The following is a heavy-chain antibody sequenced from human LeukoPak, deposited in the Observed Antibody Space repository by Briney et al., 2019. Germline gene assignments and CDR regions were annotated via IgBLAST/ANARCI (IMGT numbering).Heavy chain of an antibody. V-gene: IGHV4-34*01. CDR1: RGSFNGYY. D-gene: IGHD2-8*01. CDR3: ARASYCTNGVCWWDY. Sequence: SETLSLTCAVYRGSFNGYYWSWIRQPPGKELEWIGEVNHSGSTNYNPSLKSRVTVSVDTSKNQFSLKLSSVTAADTAVYYCARASYCTNGVCWWDYWGQGTLVTVSS. CDR2: VNHSGST. J-gene: IGHJ4*02.